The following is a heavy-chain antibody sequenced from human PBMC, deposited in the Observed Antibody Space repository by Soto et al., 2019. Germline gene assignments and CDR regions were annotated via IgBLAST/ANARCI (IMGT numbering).Heavy chain of an antibody. CDR1: GXTFXXYW. CDR2: IKQDGSEK. Sequence: EVQLVESGXGLVXPGGSXRLSCXASGXTFXXYWMXWVRXXXXXGLEWVANIKQDGSEKYYVDSVKGRFTISRDNAKNSLYLXXNXLXXXXXXXXXXXXXXXXXXGXGWGQGTLVTVSS. J-gene: IGHJ4*02. V-gene: IGHV3-7*01. CDR3: XXXXXXXXGXG.